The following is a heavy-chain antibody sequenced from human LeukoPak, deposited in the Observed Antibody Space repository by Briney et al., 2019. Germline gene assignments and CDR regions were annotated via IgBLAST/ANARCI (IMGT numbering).Heavy chain of an antibody. CDR1: GYTFTGYY. D-gene: IGHD5-18*01. J-gene: IGHJ4*02. CDR3: ASPKTPYTAMVSFDY. CDR2: INPNSGGT. Sequence: GASVKVSCKASGYTFTGYYMHWVRQAPGQGLEWMGWINPNSGGTNYAQKFQGRVTMTRDTSISTAYMELSRLRSDDTAVYYCASPKTPYTAMVSFDYWGQGTLVTVSS. V-gene: IGHV1-2*02.